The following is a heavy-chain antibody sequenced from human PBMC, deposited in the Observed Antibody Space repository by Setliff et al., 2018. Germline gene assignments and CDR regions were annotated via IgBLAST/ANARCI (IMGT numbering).Heavy chain of an antibody. CDR1: GFTFSSYA. V-gene: IGHV3-23*01. Sequence: PGGSLRLSCAASGFTFSSYAITWVRQAPGKGLEWVSMISGSAQTTYYADSVKGRFTISRDNSKNTVYLEMNSLRAEDTAVYYCAKGGMVATYWTYWYFDLWGRGTLVTVSS. J-gene: IGHJ2*01. D-gene: IGHD5-12*01. CDR3: AKGGMVATYWTYWYFDL. CDR2: ISGSAQTT.